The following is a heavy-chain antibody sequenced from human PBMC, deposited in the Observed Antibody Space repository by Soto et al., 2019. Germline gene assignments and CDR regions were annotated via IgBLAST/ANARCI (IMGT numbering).Heavy chain of an antibody. CDR2: IYPGDSDT. V-gene: IGHV5-51*01. Sequence: PGESLKISCKGSGYSFTSYWVGWVRQMPGKGLEWMGIIYPGDSDTRYSPSFQGQVTISADKSISTAYLQWSSLKASDIAMYYCARHLGAAAGPLYGMDVWGQGTTVTVSS. D-gene: IGHD6-13*01. CDR1: GYSFTSYW. J-gene: IGHJ6*02. CDR3: ARHLGAAAGPLYGMDV.